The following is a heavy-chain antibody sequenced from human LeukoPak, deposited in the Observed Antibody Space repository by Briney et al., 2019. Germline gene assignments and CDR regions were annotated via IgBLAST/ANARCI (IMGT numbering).Heavy chain of an antibody. Sequence: ASVKVSCKASGYTFTGYYMHWVRQAPGQGLEWMGWINPNSGGTNYAQKFQGRVTMTRDTSISTAYMELSRLRSEDTAVYYCARESGYYDSSYYFDYWGQGTLVTVSS. CDR3: ARESGYYDSSYYFDY. D-gene: IGHD3-22*01. J-gene: IGHJ4*02. CDR2: INPNSGGT. CDR1: GYTFTGYY. V-gene: IGHV1-2*02.